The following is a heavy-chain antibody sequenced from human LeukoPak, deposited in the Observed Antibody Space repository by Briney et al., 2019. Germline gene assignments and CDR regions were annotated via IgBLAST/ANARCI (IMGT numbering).Heavy chain of an antibody. CDR1: GGSISSYY. CDR3: ARASSVRGVIPY. J-gene: IGHJ4*02. CDR2: IYYSGST. Sequence: SETLSLTCTVSGGSISSYYWSWIRQPPGKGLEWIGYIYYSGSTNYNPSLKSRVTISVDTSKNQFSLKLSSVTAADTAVYYCARASSVRGVIPYWGQGTLVTVSS. D-gene: IGHD3-10*01. V-gene: IGHV4-59*01.